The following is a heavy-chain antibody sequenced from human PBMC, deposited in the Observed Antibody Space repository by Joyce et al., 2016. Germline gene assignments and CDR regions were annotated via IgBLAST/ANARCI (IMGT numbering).Heavy chain of an antibody. CDR2: ISAYNGNT. CDR3: AREAYDCSGGSCYSSWFDP. CDR1: GYTFTSYG. V-gene: IGHV1-18*01. D-gene: IGHD2-15*01. Sequence: QVQLVQSGAEVKKPGASVQVSCKASGYTFTSYGINWVRQAPGKGLEWMGCISAYNGNTNYAQKLQGRVTMTTDTSTSTAYMERRSLRSDDTAVYYCAREAYDCSGGSCYSSWFDPWGQGTLVTVSS. J-gene: IGHJ5*02.